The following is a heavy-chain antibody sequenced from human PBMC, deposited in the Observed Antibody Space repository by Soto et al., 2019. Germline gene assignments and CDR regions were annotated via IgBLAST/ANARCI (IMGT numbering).Heavy chain of an antibody. J-gene: IGHJ3*02. CDR2: IYTSGST. CDR1: GGSISSYY. D-gene: IGHD2-15*01. V-gene: IGHV4-4*07. CDR3: ARDYRDGSCYRGSCAFDI. Sequence: QVQLQESGPGLVKPSETLSLTCTVSGGSISSYYWSWIRQPAGKGLEWLGRIYTSGSTNYNPSLKSRVTIAVDTSKNQFSLKLSSVTAADTAVYYCARDYRDGSCYRGSCAFDIWGQGTMVTVSS.